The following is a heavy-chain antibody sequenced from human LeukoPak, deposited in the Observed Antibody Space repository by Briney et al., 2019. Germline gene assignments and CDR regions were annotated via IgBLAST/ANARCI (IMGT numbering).Heavy chain of an antibody. CDR2: IIPIFGTA. J-gene: IGHJ6*02. D-gene: IGHD5-12*01. CDR3: ARDRRYSGYDQPYYYYGMDV. V-gene: IGHV1-69*13. CDR1: GGTFSSYA. Sequence: SVKVSCKASGGTFSSYAISWVRQAPGQGLEWMGGIIPIFGTANYAQKFQGRVTITADESTSTAYMELSSLRSEDTAVYYCARDRRYSGYDQPYYYYGMDVWGQGTTVTVSS.